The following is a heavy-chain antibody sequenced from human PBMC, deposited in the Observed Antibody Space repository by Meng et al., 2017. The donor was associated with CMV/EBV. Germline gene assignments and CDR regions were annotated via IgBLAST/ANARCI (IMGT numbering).Heavy chain of an antibody. CDR1: GFTFGTYT. CDR3: ARDYGSGSRFDY. Sequence: CAASGFTFGTYTMDWVRQAPGKGLEWVSSISSRSTYIYYADSMKGRFTISRDNAKNSLYLQMNSLRAEDTAVYYCARDYGSGSRFDYWGQGTLVTVLL. J-gene: IGHJ4*02. D-gene: IGHD3-10*01. V-gene: IGHV3-21*01. CDR2: ISSRSTYI.